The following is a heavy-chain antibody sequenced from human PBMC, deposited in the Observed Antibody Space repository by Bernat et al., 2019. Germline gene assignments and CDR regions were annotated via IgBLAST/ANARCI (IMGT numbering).Heavy chain of an antibody. J-gene: IGHJ3*02. D-gene: IGHD6-19*01. V-gene: IGHV4-34*01. CDR3: ARHIAVAGTPPDAFDI. CDR2: INHSGST. CDR1: GGSFSGYY. Sequence: QVQLQQWGAGLLKPSETLSLTCAVYGGSFSGYYWSWIRQPPGKGLEWIGEINHSGSTNYKTSLRSRVTISVDTSKNQFSLKLSSVTAADTAVYYCARHIAVAGTPPDAFDIWGQGTMVTVSS.